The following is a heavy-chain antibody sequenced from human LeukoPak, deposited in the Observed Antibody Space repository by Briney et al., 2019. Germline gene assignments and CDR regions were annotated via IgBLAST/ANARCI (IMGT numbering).Heavy chain of an antibody. J-gene: IGHJ4*02. D-gene: IGHD6-19*01. CDR3: VRRDNTGWNYFDH. V-gene: IGHV4-59*08. Sequence: SETLSLTCTVSGGSINSHYWSWIRQPPGKGLQWIGDIYYSERTNYNPSLRSRVAISVDTSKNQLSLKLTSVLAADTAMYYCVRRDNTGWNYFDHWGQGILVTVSS. CDR1: GGSINSHY. CDR2: IYYSERT.